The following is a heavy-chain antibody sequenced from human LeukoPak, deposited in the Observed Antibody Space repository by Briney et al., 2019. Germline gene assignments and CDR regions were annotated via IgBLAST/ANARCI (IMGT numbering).Heavy chain of an antibody. J-gene: IGHJ3*02. V-gene: IGHV3-7*01. D-gene: IGHD3-10*01. CDR2: IKQDRSES. CDR1: GFTFSSHW. CDR3: ARGRSIIGWFGDSNDAFDI. Sequence: GGSLRLSCAASGFTFSSHWMDWVRQAPGKGLEWVANIKQDRSESYYLDSVKGRFTISRDNAKSSLYLQMNSLRAEDTAVYYCARGRSIIGWFGDSNDAFDIWGQGTMVTVSS.